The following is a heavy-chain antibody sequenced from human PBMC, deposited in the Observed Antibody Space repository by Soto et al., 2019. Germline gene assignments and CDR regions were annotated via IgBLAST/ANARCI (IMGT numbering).Heavy chain of an antibody. Sequence: PSETLSLTCTVSGVPISTDDYYWTWIRQPPGKGLEWIGYIYYSGSTYYNWSLKSRVTISIDTSKNQFSLTLSAVTAADTAVYYYDRSGHYDYWGRGTPVTVSS. J-gene: IGHJ4*02. CDR1: GVPISTDDYY. CDR2: IYYSGST. CDR3: DRSGHYDY. D-gene: IGHD3-22*01. V-gene: IGHV4-30-4*01.